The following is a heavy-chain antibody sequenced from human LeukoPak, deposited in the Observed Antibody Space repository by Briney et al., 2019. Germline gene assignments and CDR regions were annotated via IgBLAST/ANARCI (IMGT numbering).Heavy chain of an antibody. Sequence: GGSLRLSCAASGFTFSTYAMHWVRQAPGKGLEYVSAISSNGGSTYYANSVKGRFTISRDNSKNTLYLQMGSLRAEDMAVYYCARDTRGDGYKYGYYFDYWGQGTLVTVSS. J-gene: IGHJ4*02. D-gene: IGHD5-24*01. CDR3: ARDTRGDGYKYGYYFDY. CDR1: GFTFSTYA. V-gene: IGHV3-64*01. CDR2: ISSNGGST.